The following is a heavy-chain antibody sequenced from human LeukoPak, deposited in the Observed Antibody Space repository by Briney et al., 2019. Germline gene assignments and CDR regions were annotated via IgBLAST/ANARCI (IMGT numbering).Heavy chain of an antibody. V-gene: IGHV4-39*01. CDR2: GFYGGSA. J-gene: IGHJ4*02. D-gene: IGHD2-2*01. Sequence: PSETLSLTCTVPGASISSSNDYWGWIRPAPGKGLEWIGSGFYGGSAHYNPSLKSRATISVDTSKNQFSLKLSSVTAADAAMYYCARQFATASADTRGYFDFWGQGTVVTVSS. CDR3: ARQFATASADTRGYFDF. CDR1: GASISSSNDY.